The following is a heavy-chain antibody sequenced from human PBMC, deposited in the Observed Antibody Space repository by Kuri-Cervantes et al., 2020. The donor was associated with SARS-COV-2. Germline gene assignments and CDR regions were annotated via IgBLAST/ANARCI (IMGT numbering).Heavy chain of an antibody. Sequence: SVKVSCKASGDTITYRFLHWVRQAPGQAPEWMGWITPFNGNTNYAQKFQDRVTITRDRSASTAYMELSSLRSEDTAMYYCARSGPGAISREDDAFDIWGQGTMVTVSS. J-gene: IGHJ3*02. CDR1: GDTITYRF. CDR2: ITPFNGNT. CDR3: ARSGPGAISREDDAFDI. D-gene: IGHD2-21*01. V-gene: IGHV1-45*02.